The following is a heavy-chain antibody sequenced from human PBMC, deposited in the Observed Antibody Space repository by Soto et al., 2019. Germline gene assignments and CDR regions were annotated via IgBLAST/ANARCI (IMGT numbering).Heavy chain of an antibody. CDR1: GGTFSSYA. J-gene: IGHJ4*02. CDR2: IIPIFGTA. D-gene: IGHD3-3*01. Sequence: QVQLVQSGAEVKKPGSSVKVSCKASGGTFSSYAISWVRQAPGQGLEWMGGIIPIFGTANYAQKFQGRVTITADESTSTAYMELSSLRSEDTAVYYCARGRSVRFLEWSYYFDYWGQGTLVTVPS. CDR3: ARGRSVRFLEWSYYFDY. V-gene: IGHV1-69*01.